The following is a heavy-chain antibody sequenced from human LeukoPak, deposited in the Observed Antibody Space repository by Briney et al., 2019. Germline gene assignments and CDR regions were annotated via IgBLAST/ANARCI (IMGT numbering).Heavy chain of an antibody. CDR2: VSPGGST. V-gene: IGHV4-34*01. D-gene: IGHD3-16*01. CDR1: SESSGGDD. J-gene: IGHJ5*02. CDR3: ARDGGTRLGFDP. Sequence: SETLSLTCAMHSESSGGDDWTWISQPPGKGLEWIGEVSPGGSTRYNPSLRSRVTISLDTSRSRFSLRLSSVTAADTGVYYCARDGGTRLGFDPWGQGTLVTVSS.